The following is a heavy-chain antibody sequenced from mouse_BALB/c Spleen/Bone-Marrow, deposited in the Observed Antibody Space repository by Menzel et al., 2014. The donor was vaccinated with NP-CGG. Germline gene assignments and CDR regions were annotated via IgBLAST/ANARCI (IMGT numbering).Heavy chain of an antibody. CDR2: INPYNGAT. CDR1: GYSFTGYY. Sequence: VQLQQSGPELVKPGASVKISCKASGYSFTGYYMHWVKQSHVKSLEWIGRINPYNGATSYNQNFKDKASLTVDKSSSTAYMELHSLTSEDSAVYYCAREYYGNYVLDYWGQGTTLTVSS. CDR3: AREYYGNYVLDY. D-gene: IGHD2-1*01. J-gene: IGHJ2*01. V-gene: IGHV1-31*01.